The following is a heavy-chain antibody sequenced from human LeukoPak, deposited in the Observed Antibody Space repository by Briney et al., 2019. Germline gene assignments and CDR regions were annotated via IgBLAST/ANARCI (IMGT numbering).Heavy chain of an antibody. J-gene: IGHJ5*02. CDR1: GFTFSSYA. CDR2: ISGSGGST. Sequence: GGSLRLSCAASGFTFSSYAMSWDRQAPGKGLEWVSAISGSGGSTYYADSVKGRFTISRDNSKNTLYLQMNSLRAEDTAVYYCAKDGVVRGVNWFDPWGQGTLVTVSS. D-gene: IGHD3-10*01. V-gene: IGHV3-23*01. CDR3: AKDGVVRGVNWFDP.